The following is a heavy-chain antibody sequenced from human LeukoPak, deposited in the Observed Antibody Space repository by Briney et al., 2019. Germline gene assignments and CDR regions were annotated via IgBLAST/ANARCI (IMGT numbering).Heavy chain of an antibody. CDR1: GFTFSSYA. D-gene: IGHD3-9*01. CDR2: ISGSGGST. V-gene: IGHV3-23*01. CDR3: AKVLEDFDWLLYTLDAFDI. Sequence: QTGGSLRLSCAASGFTFSSYAVSWVRQAPGKGLEWVSAISGSGGSTYYADSVRGRFTISRDNSKNTLYLQMNSLRAEDTAVYYCAKVLEDFDWLLYTLDAFDIWGQGTMVTVSS. J-gene: IGHJ3*02.